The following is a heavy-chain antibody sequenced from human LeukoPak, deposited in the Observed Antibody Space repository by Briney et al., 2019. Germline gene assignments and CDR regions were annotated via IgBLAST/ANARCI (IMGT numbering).Heavy chain of an antibody. CDR2: INPSGGST. V-gene: IGHV1-46*01. D-gene: IGHD6-19*01. CDR1: GYTFTSYY. Sequence: ASVKVSCKASGYTFTSYYMHWVRQAPGQGLEWKGIINPSGGSTSYAQKFQGRVTMTRDMSTSTVYMELSSLRSEDTAVYYCAIFSVAVAGTPGLDYWGQGTLVTVSS. CDR3: AIFSVAVAGTPGLDY. J-gene: IGHJ4*02.